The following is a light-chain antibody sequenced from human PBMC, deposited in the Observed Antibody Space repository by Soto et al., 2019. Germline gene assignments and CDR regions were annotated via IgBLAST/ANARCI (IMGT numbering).Light chain of an antibody. CDR3: QQYDNPPLT. CDR1: QDISNY. J-gene: IGKJ4*01. CDR2: EAS. V-gene: IGKV1-33*01. Sequence: DIQMTQSPSSLSASVGDRVTITCQASQDISNYLNLYQQKPGKAPKLLIYEASNLETGVPSRFSGSKSGTDFTFTISRLQPEDIATYYCQQYDNPPLTFGGGTKVDIK.